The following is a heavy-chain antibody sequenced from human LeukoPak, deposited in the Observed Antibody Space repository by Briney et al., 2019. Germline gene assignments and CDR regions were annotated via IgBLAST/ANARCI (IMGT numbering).Heavy chain of an antibody. D-gene: IGHD3-22*01. CDR1: GGSISSYY. J-gene: IGHJ4*02. V-gene: IGHV4-4*07. CDR2: IYTSGST. CDR3: AGGYYDSSGSDY. Sequence: SETLSLTCTVSGGSISSYYWSWIRQPAGKGLEWIGRIYTSGSTNYNPSLKSRVTMSVDTSKNQFSLKLSSVTVADTAVYYCAGGYYDSSGSDYWGQGTLVTVSS.